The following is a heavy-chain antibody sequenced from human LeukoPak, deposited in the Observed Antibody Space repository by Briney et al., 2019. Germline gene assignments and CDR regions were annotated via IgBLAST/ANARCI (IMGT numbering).Heavy chain of an antibody. CDR1: GLTFGSYA. Sequence: GGSLRLTCAASGLTFGSYAMSWVRQAPRKGPEWVSFISYTGVSTFYADSVKGRFTISRDNSKNTMFLQMNSLRAEDTAIYYCAKSGGGRCLLPSDYWGQGTLVTVSS. CDR2: ISYTGVST. D-gene: IGHD2-15*01. V-gene: IGHV3-23*01. J-gene: IGHJ4*02. CDR3: AKSGGGRCLLPSDY.